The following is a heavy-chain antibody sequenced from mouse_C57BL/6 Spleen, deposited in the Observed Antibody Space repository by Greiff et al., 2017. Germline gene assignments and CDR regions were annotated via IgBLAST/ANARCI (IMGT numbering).Heavy chain of an antibody. V-gene: IGHV5-17*01. CDR2: ISSGSSTI. CDR1: GFTFSDYG. J-gene: IGHJ2*01. Sequence: EVHLVESGGGLVKPGGSLKLSCAASGFTFSDYGMHWVRQAPEKGLEWVAYISSGSSTIYYADTVKGRFTNSRDNAKNTLFLQMTSLRSEDTAMYYCARRVYGSSYNYFDYWGQGTTLTVSS. D-gene: IGHD1-1*01. CDR3: ARRVYGSSYNYFDY.